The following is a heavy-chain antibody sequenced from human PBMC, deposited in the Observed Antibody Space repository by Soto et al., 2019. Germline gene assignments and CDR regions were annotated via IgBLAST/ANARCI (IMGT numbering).Heavy chain of an antibody. V-gene: IGHV3-30*18. CDR3: AKDVVVXATTGLGDYHYYYGMDV. CDR1: GFTFGSYG. D-gene: IGHD1-26*01. Sequence: GGSLRLSCAASGFTFGSYGMHWVRQAPGKGLEWVAVISYDGSNKYYADSVKGRFTISRDNSKNTLYLQMNSLRAEDTAVYYCAKDVVVXATTGLGDYHYYYGMDVWGQGTTVTVSS. J-gene: IGHJ6*02. CDR2: ISYDGSNK.